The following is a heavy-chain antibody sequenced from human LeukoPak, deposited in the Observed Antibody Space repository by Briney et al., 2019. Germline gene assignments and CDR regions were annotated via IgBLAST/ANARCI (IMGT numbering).Heavy chain of an antibody. CDR1: GLTFSSYA. CDR2: ISGSGGST. Sequence: GGSLRLSCAASGLTFSSYAMSWVRQAPGKGLEWVSAISGSGGSTYYADSVKGRFTISRDNSKNTLYLQMNSLRAEDTAVYYCAKGGELYYYDSSGYYLLFDYWGQGTLVTVSS. J-gene: IGHJ4*02. D-gene: IGHD3-22*01. CDR3: AKGGELYYYDSSGYYLLFDY. V-gene: IGHV3-23*01.